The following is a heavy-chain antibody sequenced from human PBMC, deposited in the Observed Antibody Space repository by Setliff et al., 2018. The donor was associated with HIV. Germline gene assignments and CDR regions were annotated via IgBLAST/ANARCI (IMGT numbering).Heavy chain of an antibody. CDR1: GVSISGYY. V-gene: IGHV4-4*08. CDR3: ASGSGSTAPMG. J-gene: IGHJ4*02. Sequence: ASETLSLTCTVSGVSISGYYWSWIRQPPGKGLEWIGYSYTRGSTSYNPALKSRVTISVDTSKNQFPLKLSSVTAADTAVYYCASGSGSTAPMGWGQGTLVTVSS. CDR2: SYTRGST. D-gene: IGHD1-26*01.